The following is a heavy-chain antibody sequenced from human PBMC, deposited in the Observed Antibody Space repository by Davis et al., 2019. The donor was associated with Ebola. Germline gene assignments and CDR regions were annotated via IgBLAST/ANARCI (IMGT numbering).Heavy chain of an antibody. CDR2: INPSGGST. D-gene: IGHD3-22*01. CDR3: AAAPLLYDSGGYESWNY. Sequence: ASVKVSCKASGHTFTSYYMHWVRQAPGQGLEWMGIINPSGGSTSYAQRFQGRATMTRDTSTSTVYMELSSLRSEDTAVYYCAAAPLLYDSGGYESWNYWGQGTLVTVSS. V-gene: IGHV1-46*01. J-gene: IGHJ4*02. CDR1: GHTFTSYY.